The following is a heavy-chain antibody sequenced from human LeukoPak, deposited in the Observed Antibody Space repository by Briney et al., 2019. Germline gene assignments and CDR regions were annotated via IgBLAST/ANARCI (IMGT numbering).Heavy chain of an antibody. J-gene: IGHJ6*03. CDR2: ISGSGGST. CDR3: AKDLPGTTPYYYYYMDV. Sequence: PGGSLRLSCAASGFTFSGYAMSWVRQAPGKGLEWVSAISGSGGSTYYADSVKGRFTISRDNSKNTLYLQMNSLRAEDTAVYYCAKDLPGTTPYYYYYMDVWGKGTTVTVSS. CDR1: GFTFSGYA. D-gene: IGHD1-1*01. V-gene: IGHV3-23*01.